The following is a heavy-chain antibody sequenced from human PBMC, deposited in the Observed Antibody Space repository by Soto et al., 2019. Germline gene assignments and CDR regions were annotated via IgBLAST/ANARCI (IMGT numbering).Heavy chain of an antibody. V-gene: IGHV3-13*01. CDR3: ARDRGRSDYGTYGMDV. CDR2: ISTAGDT. D-gene: IGHD4-17*01. J-gene: IGHJ6*02. CDR1: GFTLNRYD. Sequence: EVQLVESGGGLVQPGGSLRLSCAASGFTLNRYDMHWVRQATGKGLAWVSGISTAGDTYYLDSVKGRFTISRDKANKSLYLQMNSLRVGDTAMYYCARDRGRSDYGTYGMDVWGQGTTVTASS.